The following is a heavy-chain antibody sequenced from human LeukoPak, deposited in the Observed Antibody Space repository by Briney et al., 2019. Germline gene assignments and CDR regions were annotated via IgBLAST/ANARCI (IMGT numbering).Heavy chain of an antibody. V-gene: IGHV3-7*01. D-gene: IGHD6-13*01. CDR2: MKYDGSEK. CDR3: ARDIEAAGLFLDY. J-gene: IGHJ4*02. CDR1: GFTFSKFW. Sequence: GGSLRLSCLVSGFTFSKFWMSWDRQAPGKGLEWVANMKYDGSEKYYVDSVKGRFTISRDNAKNSLYLQMNSLRAEDTAVYYCARDIEAAGLFLDYWGQGTLLTVSS.